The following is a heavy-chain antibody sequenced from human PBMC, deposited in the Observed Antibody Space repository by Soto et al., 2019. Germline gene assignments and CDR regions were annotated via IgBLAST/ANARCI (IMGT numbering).Heavy chain of an antibody. V-gene: IGHV1-69*06. CDR1: GGTFSSYA. CDR3: ARCIVGATEGHDAFDI. D-gene: IGHD1-26*01. Sequence: SVKVSCKASGGTFSSYAISWVRQAPGQGLEWMGGIIPIFGTANYAQKFQGRVTITADKSTSTAYMELSSLRSEDTAVYYCARCIVGATEGHDAFDIWGQGTMVTVSS. J-gene: IGHJ3*02. CDR2: IIPIFGTA.